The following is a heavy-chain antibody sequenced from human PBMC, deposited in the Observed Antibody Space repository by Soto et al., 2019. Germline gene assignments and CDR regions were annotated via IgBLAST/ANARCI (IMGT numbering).Heavy chain of an antibody. CDR2: ISAYNGST. J-gene: IGHJ6*02. CDR3: ARHLGMDV. CDR1: GYTFTSYG. V-gene: IGHV1-18*01. Sequence: ASVKVSCKASGYTFTSYGISWVRQAPGEGLEWMGRISAYNGSTSYAQKLQGRVTMTRDTSTSTVYMELNSLRSEDTAVYYCARHLGMDVWGQGTTVTVS.